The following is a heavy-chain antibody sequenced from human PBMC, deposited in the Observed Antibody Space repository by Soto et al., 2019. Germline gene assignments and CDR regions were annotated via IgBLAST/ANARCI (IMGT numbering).Heavy chain of an antibody. D-gene: IGHD2-15*01. Sequence: TGGSLRLSCAASGFPFSNHAMSWVRQAPGKGLEWVSGISDGGDLIYYADSVKGRFSMSRGNSENMLYLQMTNLRAEDTAIYFCAKRQGTGLAAKNFDFWGQGTLVTVSS. CDR1: GFPFSNHA. CDR2: ISDGGDLI. CDR3: AKRQGTGLAAKNFDF. V-gene: IGHV3-23*01. J-gene: IGHJ4*02.